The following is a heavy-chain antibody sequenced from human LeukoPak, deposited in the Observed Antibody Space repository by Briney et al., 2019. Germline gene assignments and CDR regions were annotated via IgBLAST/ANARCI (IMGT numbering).Heavy chain of an antibody. V-gene: IGHV4-30-2*01. J-gene: IGHJ1*01. CDR1: GGSISSGGYS. CDR3: ARGAQGYCSGGSRYGINRYFQH. CDR2: IYHSGST. Sequence: SETLSLTCAVSGGSISSGGYSWSWIRQPPGKGLEWIGYIYHSGSTYYNPSLKSRVTISVDRSRNQFSLKLSSVTAADTAAYYCARGAQGYCSGGSRYGINRYFQHWGQGTLVTVSS. D-gene: IGHD2-15*01.